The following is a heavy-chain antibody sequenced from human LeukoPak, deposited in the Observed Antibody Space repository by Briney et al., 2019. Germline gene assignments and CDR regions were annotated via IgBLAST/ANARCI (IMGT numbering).Heavy chain of an antibody. J-gene: IGHJ4*02. CDR2: IYYSGST. CDR1: GGSISSYY. D-gene: IGHD3-3*01. CDR3: ARQGFWSGYVDLFDY. V-gene: IGHV4-59*01. Sequence: PSETLSLTCTVSGGSISSYYWSWIRQPPGKGLEWIGYIYYSGSTNYNPSLKSRVTISVDTSKNQFSLKLSSVTAADTAVYYCARQGFWSGYVDLFDYWGQGTLVTVSS.